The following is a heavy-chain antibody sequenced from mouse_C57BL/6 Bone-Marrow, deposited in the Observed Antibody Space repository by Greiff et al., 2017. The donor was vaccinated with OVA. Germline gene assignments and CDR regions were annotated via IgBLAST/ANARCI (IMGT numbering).Heavy chain of an antibody. CDR2: ISDGGSYT. Sequence: EVQLVESGGGLVKPGGSLKLSCAASGFTFSSYAMSWVRQTPEKRLEWVATISDGGSYTYYPDNVKGRFTISRDNAKNNLYLQMSHLKSEDTAIYYCARDSIPYAMDYWGQGTAVTVSS. D-gene: IGHD2-10*02. V-gene: IGHV5-4*01. J-gene: IGHJ4*01. CDR1: GFTFSSYA. CDR3: ARDSIPYAMDY.